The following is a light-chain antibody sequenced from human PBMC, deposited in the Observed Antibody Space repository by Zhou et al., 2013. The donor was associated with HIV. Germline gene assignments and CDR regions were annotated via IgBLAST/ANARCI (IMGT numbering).Light chain of an antibody. V-gene: IGKV1-5*03. CDR1: QNNDW. CDR3: QQYESYRT. CDR2: QSS. Sequence: DIQMTQSPSILSASVGDRVTITCRASQNNDWLAWYQQRPGKAPKLLIYQSSRLSSGVPSRFSGSGSGTEFTLTISGLQPDDFALYFCQQYESYRTFGPGTKVEI. J-gene: IGKJ1*01.